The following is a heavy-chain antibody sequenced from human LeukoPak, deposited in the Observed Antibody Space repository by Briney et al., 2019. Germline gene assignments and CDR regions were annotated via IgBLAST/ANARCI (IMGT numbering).Heavy chain of an antibody. CDR3: AVSNGGYGP. V-gene: IGHV3-74*01. J-gene: IGHJ5*02. CDR2: INSDGTTT. CDR1: ALNFTAYW. Sequence: GGSLRLSCGSTALNFTAYWMHWVRQDPRQGLLWVARINSDGTTTNYADSVKGRFTISRDNAKNTLLLQMNSLRAEDTAVYFCAVSNGGYGPWGQGALVTVSS. D-gene: IGHD5-12*01.